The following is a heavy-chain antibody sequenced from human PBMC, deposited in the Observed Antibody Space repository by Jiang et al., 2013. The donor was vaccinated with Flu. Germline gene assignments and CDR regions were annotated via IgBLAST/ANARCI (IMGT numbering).Heavy chain of an antibody. CDR1: GYTFTSYD. J-gene: IGHJ6*02. Sequence: VSCKASGYTFTSYDINWVRQATGQGLEWMGWMNPNSGNTGYAQKFQGRVTMTRNTSISTAYMELSSLRSEDTAVYYCARPDYYDSSGYSYYYYYGMDVWGQGTTVTVSS. CDR2: MNPNSGNT. CDR3: ARPDYYDSSGYSYYYYYGMDV. D-gene: IGHD3-22*01. V-gene: IGHV1-8*01.